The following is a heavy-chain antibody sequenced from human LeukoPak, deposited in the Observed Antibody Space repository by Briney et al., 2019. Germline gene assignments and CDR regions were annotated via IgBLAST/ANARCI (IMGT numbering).Heavy chain of an antibody. J-gene: IGHJ3*01. CDR1: GYTFTGYY. D-gene: IGHD6-19*01. V-gene: IGHV1-2*02. CDR3: ARAKGSSGWSSFLA. CDR2: INPNSGGT. Sequence: ASVKVSCKASGYTFTGYYMHWVRQAPGQGLEWMGWINPNSGGTNYAQKFQGRVTMTRDTSISTAYMELSRLRSDDTAVYYCARAKGSSGWSSFLAWGQGTMVTVSS.